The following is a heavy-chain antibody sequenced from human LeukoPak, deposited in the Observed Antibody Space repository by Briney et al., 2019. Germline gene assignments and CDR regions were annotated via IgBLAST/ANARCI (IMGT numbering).Heavy chain of an antibody. Sequence: GGSLRLSCAASGFTFSSYSMNWVRQAPGKGLEWVSSISSSSSYIYYADSVKGRFTISRDNAKNSLYLQMNSLRAEDTAVYYCARSDYYYDSGSKFKNLDYWGQGTLVTVSS. CDR2: ISSSSSYI. D-gene: IGHD3-10*01. CDR3: ARSDYYYDSGSKFKNLDY. CDR1: GFTFSSYS. J-gene: IGHJ4*02. V-gene: IGHV3-21*01.